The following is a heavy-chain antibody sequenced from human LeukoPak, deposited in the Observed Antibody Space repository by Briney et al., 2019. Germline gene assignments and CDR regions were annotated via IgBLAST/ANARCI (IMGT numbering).Heavy chain of an antibody. CDR2: INPSGGST. CDR1: GYTFTSYY. Sequence: AASVKVSCKASGYTFTSYYMHWVRQAPGQGLERMGIINPSGGSTSYAQKFQGRVTMTRDMSTSTVYMELSSLRSEDTAVYYCARDRGFLEWLLYFDYWGQGTLVTVSS. CDR3: ARDRGFLEWLLYFDY. D-gene: IGHD3-3*01. V-gene: IGHV1-46*01. J-gene: IGHJ4*02.